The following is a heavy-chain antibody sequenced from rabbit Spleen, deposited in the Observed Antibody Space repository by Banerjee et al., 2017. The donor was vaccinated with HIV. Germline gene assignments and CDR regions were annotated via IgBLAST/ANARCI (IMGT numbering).Heavy chain of an antibody. CDR3: TRDDGSGHYIDGYFNL. CDR1: GFDFSRYY. J-gene: IGHJ4*01. Sequence: QLVESGGGLVQPGGSLKLSCKASGFDFSRYYVSWVRQAPGKGLEWIGYIDPVFGITYYANWVNGRFSISRENAQNTVFLQMTSLTAADTATYFCTRDDGSGHYIDGYFNLWGPGTLVTVS. D-gene: IGHD1-1*01. V-gene: IGHV1S7*01. CDR2: IDPVFGIT.